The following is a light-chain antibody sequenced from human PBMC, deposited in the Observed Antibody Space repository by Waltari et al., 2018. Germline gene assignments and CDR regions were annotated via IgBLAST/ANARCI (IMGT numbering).Light chain of an antibody. Sequence: DIQMTQSPSSLSASVGDRVTITCKASPDLSNYLNWYQQKPGEAPKLLINDAYNLETGVPSRFSGGGSGTEFTLTITSLQPGDIATYYCQQNENLPLTFGGGTKVEIK. CDR1: PDLSNY. J-gene: IGKJ4*01. V-gene: IGKV1-33*01. CDR2: DAY. CDR3: QQNENLPLT.